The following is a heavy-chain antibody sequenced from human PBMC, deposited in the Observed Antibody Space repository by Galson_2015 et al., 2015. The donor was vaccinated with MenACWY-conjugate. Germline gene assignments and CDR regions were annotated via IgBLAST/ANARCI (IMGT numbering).Heavy chain of an antibody. V-gene: IGHV3-7*03. CDR3: ASEDYYYDSSSRRKLSMDY. J-gene: IGHJ4*02. Sequence: SLRLSCAVSGFTFSRYWMHWVRQAPGKGLEWVADIKPDGSEKYYADSVKGRFTISRDNVKNSLYLQMNSLRDEDTAVYYCASEDYYYDSSSRRKLSMDYWGQGTLVTVSS. D-gene: IGHD3-22*01. CDR1: GFTFSRYW. CDR2: IKPDGSEK.